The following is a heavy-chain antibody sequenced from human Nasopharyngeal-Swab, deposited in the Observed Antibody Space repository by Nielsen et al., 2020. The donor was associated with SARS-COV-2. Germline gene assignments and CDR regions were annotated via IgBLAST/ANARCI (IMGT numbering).Heavy chain of an antibody. D-gene: IGHD3-3*01. CDR3: AGASHRVGSYYDFWSGYYRDYYYYGMDV. J-gene: IGHJ6*02. Sequence: ASVKVSCKASGYTFTSYGISWVRQAPGQGLEWMGWISAYNGNTNYAQKLQGRVTMTTDTSTNTAYMELRSLRSDDTAVYYCAGASHRVGSYYDFWSGYYRDYYYYGMDVWGQGTTVTASS. V-gene: IGHV1-18*01. CDR1: GYTFTSYG. CDR2: ISAYNGNT.